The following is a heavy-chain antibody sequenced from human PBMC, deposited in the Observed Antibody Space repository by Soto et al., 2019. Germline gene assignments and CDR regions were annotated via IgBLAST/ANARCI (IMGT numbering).Heavy chain of an antibody. Sequence: QVPLVQSGAEVKKPGASVKVSCKASGYTFTSYSIHWVRQAPGQGLEWMGWINAGNGYTKYSQRFQGRVTITTDTAAHTAYMELSSRRSEDTAVYDCARGEERDYWGQGTLVTVSS. V-gene: IGHV1-3*01. CDR1: GYTFTSYS. CDR2: INAGNGYT. D-gene: IGHD1-1*01. J-gene: IGHJ4*02. CDR3: ARGEERDY.